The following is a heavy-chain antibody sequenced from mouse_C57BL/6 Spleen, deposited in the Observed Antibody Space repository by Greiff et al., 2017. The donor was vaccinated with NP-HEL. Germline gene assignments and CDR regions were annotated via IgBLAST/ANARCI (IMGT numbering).Heavy chain of an antibody. CDR3: AREERQLRLFAY. Sequence: EVQLQQSGPELVKPGASVKISCKASGYTFTDYYMNWVKQSHGKSLEWIGDINPNNGGTSYNQKFKGKATLTVDKSSSTAYMELRSLTSEDSAVYYCAREERQLRLFAYWGQGTLVTVSA. CDR2: INPNNGGT. D-gene: IGHD3-2*02. CDR1: GYTFTDYY. J-gene: IGHJ3*01. V-gene: IGHV1-26*01.